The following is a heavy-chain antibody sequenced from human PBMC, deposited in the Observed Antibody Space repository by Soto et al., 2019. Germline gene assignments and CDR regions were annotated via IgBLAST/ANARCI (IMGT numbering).Heavy chain of an antibody. V-gene: IGHV3-23*01. D-gene: IGHD3-10*01. J-gene: IGHJ4*02. CDR2: ISGSGGST. CDR3: AKFYYGSGGFFPFFAF. Sequence: PGGSLRLSCAASGFTFSSYAMSWVRQAPGKGLEWVSAISGSGGSTYYADSVKGRFTISRDNSKNTLYLQMNSLRAEDTAVYYSAKFYYGSGGFFPFFAFGGQGTLVPVSS. CDR1: GFTFSSYA.